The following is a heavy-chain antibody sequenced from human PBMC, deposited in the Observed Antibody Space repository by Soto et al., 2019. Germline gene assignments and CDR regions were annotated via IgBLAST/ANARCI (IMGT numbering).Heavy chain of an antibody. D-gene: IGHD6-13*01. J-gene: IGHJ6*04. CDR2: IIPIFGTA. CDR3: ARVAPQQLERYYGTEG. V-gene: IGHV1-69*06. Sequence: SVNVSCKASGGTFSSYAISWVRQAPGQGLEWMGGIIPIFGTANYAQKFQGRVTITADKSTSTAYMELSSLRSEDTAVYYCARVAPQQLERYYGTEGWGKGNTVNVSS. CDR1: GGTFSSYA.